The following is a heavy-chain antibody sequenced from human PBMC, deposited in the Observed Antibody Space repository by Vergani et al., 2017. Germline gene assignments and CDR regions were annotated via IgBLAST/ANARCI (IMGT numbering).Heavy chain of an antibody. CDR1: GFTFSTYA. D-gene: IGHD2-15*01. CDR2: IRSKANSYAT. Sequence: EVQLLESGGGLVQPGGSLRLSCAASGFTFSTYAMTWVRQAPGKGLEWVGRIRSKANSYATAYAASVKGRFTISRDDSKNTAYLQMNSLKTEDTAVYYCTXLTGYCSGGSCSTVWGQGTTVTVSS. CDR3: TXLTGYCSGGSCSTV. J-gene: IGHJ6*02. V-gene: IGHV3-73*01.